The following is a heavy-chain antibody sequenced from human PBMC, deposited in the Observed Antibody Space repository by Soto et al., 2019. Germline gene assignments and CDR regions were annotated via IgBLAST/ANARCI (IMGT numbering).Heavy chain of an antibody. Sequence: PGGSLRLSCSASRFTFGGYAMSWVRQAPGKGLEWVSGITGNAANTVYADSVKGRFTISRDNSKNALYLQLNSLRAEDTAVYFCAKAARDCGGHCYSSYFDSWGQGALVTVSS. J-gene: IGHJ4*02. CDR1: RFTFGGYA. V-gene: IGHV3-23*01. D-gene: IGHD2-21*02. CDR2: ITGNAANT. CDR3: AKAARDCGGHCYSSYFDS.